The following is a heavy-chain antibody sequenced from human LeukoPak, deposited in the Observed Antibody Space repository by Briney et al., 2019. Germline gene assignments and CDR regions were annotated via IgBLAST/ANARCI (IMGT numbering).Heavy chain of an antibody. CDR3: ARDIDGSYVYYFDY. CDR2: NSSSSSTI. V-gene: IGHV3-48*04. D-gene: IGHD2-2*03. Sequence: GGALRLSCAASGFTFSSYSMNWVRQALGKGLEGVSYNSSSSSTIYYADSVKGRFTISRDNAKNSLYLQMNSLRAEDTAVYYCARDIDGSYVYYFDYWGQGTLVTVSS. J-gene: IGHJ4*02. CDR1: GFTFSSYS.